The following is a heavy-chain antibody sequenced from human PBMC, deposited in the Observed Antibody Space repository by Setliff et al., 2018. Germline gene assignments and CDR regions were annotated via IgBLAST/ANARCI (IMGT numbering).Heavy chain of an antibody. J-gene: IGHJ4*02. CDR3: ARYRNYFDSSGQTQYYFDY. CDR2: IYYSGAT. Sequence: SETLSLTCSVSGDSINPYYWTWIRQPPGKGLEWNGFIYYSGATTYNPSLKSRVTISVDTSKNQFSLNLNSVTAADTAVYYCARYRNYFDSSGQTQYYFDYWGQGTLVTVSS. V-gene: IGHV4-59*01. D-gene: IGHD3-22*01. CDR1: GDSINPYY.